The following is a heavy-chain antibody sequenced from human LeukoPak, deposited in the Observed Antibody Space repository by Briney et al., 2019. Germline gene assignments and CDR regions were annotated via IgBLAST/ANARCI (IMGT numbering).Heavy chain of an antibody. CDR3: AKGLYSYGFASNY. CDR1: GFTFDDYA. CDR2: ISCNSGSI. V-gene: IGHV3-9*01. J-gene: IGHJ4*02. Sequence: GGSLRLSCAASGFTFDDYAMHWVRQAPGKGLEWVSGISCNSGSIGYADSVRGRFAISRDNAKNSLYLQMNSLRAEDTALYYCAKGLYSYGFASNYWGQGTLVTVSS. D-gene: IGHD5-18*01.